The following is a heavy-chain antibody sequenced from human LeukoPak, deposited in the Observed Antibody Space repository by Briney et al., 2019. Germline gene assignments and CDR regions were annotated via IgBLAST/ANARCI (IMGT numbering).Heavy chain of an antibody. CDR1: GFTFDDYG. Sequence: GGSLRLSCAASGFTFDDYGMSWVRQVPGKGLEWVSVIYSGGSTYYADSVKGRFTISRDNSKNTLYLQMNSLRVDDTAVYYCARVRGYFDYWGQGTRVTVSS. CDR2: IYSGGST. CDR3: ARVRGYFDY. J-gene: IGHJ4*02. V-gene: IGHV3-53*01.